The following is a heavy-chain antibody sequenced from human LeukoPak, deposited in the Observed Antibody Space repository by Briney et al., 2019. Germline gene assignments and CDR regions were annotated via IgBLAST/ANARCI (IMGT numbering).Heavy chain of an antibody. D-gene: IGHD3-22*01. CDR2: IYPGDSDT. CDR3: ARLEASSPYYYDSSGYYYFPY. Sequence: TGESLKISCKGSGYSFTTYWIGWVRQMPGKGLEWMGIIYPGDSDTRYSPSFQGQVTISADKSISTAYLQWSSLKASDTAMYYCARLEASSPYYYDSSGYYYFPYWGQGTLVTVSS. CDR1: GYSFTTYW. V-gene: IGHV5-51*01. J-gene: IGHJ4*02.